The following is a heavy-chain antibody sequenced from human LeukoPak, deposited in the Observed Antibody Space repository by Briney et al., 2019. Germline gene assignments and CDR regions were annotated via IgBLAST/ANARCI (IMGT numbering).Heavy chain of an antibody. D-gene: IGHD4-17*01. J-gene: IGHJ4*02. V-gene: IGHV2-5*02. CDR1: WFPHTTSRLD. Sequence: TLLVHTRSVGQACSFCWFPHTTSRLDVGWIRQPPGKALEWLALIYWDDDKRYRPSLKSRLTITKDTPKSQVVLTMTNMDPVDTATYYCVHVHTTVTTVWGQGTLVTVSS. CDR3: VHVHTTVTTV. CDR2: IYWDDDK.